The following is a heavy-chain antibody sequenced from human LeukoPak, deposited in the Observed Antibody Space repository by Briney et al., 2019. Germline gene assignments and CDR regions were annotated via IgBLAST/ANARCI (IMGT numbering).Heavy chain of an antibody. J-gene: IGHJ6*03. CDR1: GFTFSSYS. Sequence: GGSLRLSRAASGFTFSSYSMNWVRQAPGKGLEWVSSISSSSSYIYYADSMKGRFTISRDNAKNSLYLQMNSLRAEDTAVYYCARERGDSMALYYYYMDVWGKGTTVTVSS. CDR2: ISSSSSYI. V-gene: IGHV3-21*01. CDR3: ARERGDSMALYYYYMDV. D-gene: IGHD4/OR15-4a*01.